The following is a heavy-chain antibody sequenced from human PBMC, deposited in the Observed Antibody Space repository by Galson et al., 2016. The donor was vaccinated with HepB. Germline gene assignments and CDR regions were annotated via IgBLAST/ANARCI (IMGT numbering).Heavy chain of an antibody. CDR2: IYYSGST. V-gene: IGHV4-31*03. D-gene: IGHD4-11*01. CDR3: ARDSGYSNGNWFDP. Sequence: TLSLTCTVSGASISSVVYYWSWIRQHPGKGLERIGYIYYSGSTSYNPSLKSRLTISLDTSKNQFSLKLPSVTAADTAVYYCARDSGYSNGNWFDPWGQGTLVTVSS. J-gene: IGHJ5*02. CDR1: GASISSVVYY.